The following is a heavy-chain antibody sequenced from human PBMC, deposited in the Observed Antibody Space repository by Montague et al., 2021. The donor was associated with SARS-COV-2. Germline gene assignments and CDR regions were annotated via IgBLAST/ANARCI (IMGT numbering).Heavy chain of an antibody. Sequence: TLSLTCTVSGGSINTPESDWGRTRLSPGQDLVCSVYFYFSGTTYFNPSLETRTTISIDTSKSQFSLKLRSVTAADTAVYSCVRAADNYYPSGPLVGFDLWGLGTLVTVSS. D-gene: IGHD3-10*01. CDR1: GGSINTPESD. CDR3: VRAADNYYPSGPLVGFDL. V-gene: IGHV4-30-4*08. CDR2: FYFSGTT. J-gene: IGHJ4*02.